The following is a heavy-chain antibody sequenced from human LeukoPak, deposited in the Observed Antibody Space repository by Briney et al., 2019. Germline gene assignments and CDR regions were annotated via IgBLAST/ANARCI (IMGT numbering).Heavy chain of an antibody. CDR1: GGSINSYY. D-gene: IGHD2/OR15-2a*01. CDR3: ARFSQYYDSPTHYLDY. J-gene: IGHJ4*02. CDR2: IYYTGST. Sequence: SETLSLTCTVSGGSINSYYWSWVRQPPGAGLEWLAYIYYTGSTNYNPSLKTRLTISVDTSKNQFSLRLNSVTAADTAVYYCARFSQYYDSPTHYLDYWGQGIPVTVSS. V-gene: IGHV4-59*08.